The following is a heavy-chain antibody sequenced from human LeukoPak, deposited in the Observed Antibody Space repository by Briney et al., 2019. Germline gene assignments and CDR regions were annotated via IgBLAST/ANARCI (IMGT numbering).Heavy chain of an antibody. V-gene: IGHV3-74*03. J-gene: IGHJ4*02. D-gene: IGHD2-2*01. CDR1: GFTFDDYA. Sequence: GGSLRLSCAASGFTFDDYAMHWVRQAPGKGLVWVSRISTGGSSTTYADSVKGRFTISRDNAKNTLYLEMNSLRAEDTAVYYCARDRYCTTTRCSDYWGQGTLVTVSS. CDR3: ARDRYCTTTRCSDY. CDR2: ISTGGSST.